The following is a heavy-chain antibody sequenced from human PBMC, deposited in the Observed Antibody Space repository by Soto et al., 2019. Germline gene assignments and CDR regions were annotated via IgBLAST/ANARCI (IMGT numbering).Heavy chain of an antibody. CDR2: INPATGAA. CDR3: ARGGGVGVAGSAAFDM. Sequence: QLHLVQSGAVVKKPGASVTVSCSASGYPVTAYYMHWVRQAPGRGLEWMGGINPATGAAKYTQTFQGRVTMTRDTSTSTFFMELSGLTSEDTAVFYFARGGGVGVAGSAAFDMWGQGTLVIVSS. D-gene: IGHD3-3*01. V-gene: IGHV1-2*02. J-gene: IGHJ3*02. CDR1: GYPVTAYY.